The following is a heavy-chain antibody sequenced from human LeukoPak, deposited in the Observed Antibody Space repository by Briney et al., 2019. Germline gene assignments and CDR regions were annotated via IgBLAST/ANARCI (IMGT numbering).Heavy chain of an antibody. CDR2: IYYSGST. Sequence: PSETLSLTCIVSGGSISSSGYYWGWIRQPPGKGLEWLVSIYYSGSTYYNPSLKSRVTISVDASKNQLSLKLNSVTAADTAMYYCARHVYMFDYWGQGTLVTVSS. CDR3: ARHVYMFDY. CDR1: GGSISSSGYY. V-gene: IGHV4-39*01. D-gene: IGHD3-10*01. J-gene: IGHJ4*02.